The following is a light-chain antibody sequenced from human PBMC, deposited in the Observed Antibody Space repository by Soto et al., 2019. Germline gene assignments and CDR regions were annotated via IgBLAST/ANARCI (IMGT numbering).Light chain of an antibody. CDR2: DVS. V-gene: IGKV1-39*01. CDR3: QQSYSTPLT. J-gene: IGKJ4*01. CDR1: QKVSPW. Sequence: DIRMTQSPSTLSASVGDSVTITCRASQKVSPWLAWYQQKPGKAPNLLIYDVSSLQSGVPSRFSGSGSGTDFTLTISSLQPEDFATYYCQQSYSTPLTFGGGTKVDIK.